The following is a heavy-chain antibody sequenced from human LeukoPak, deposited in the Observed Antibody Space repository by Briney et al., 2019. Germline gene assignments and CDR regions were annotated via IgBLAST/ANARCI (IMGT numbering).Heavy chain of an antibody. CDR3: AKSLTTALGY. J-gene: IGHJ4*02. Sequence: PGGSLRLSCAAYGFTFSSYSMNWVRQAPGKGLEWVSFISTSSSYIYYADSVKGRFTISRDNSKNTLYLQMNSLRAEDTAVYYCAKSLTTALGYWGQGTLVTVSS. V-gene: IGHV3-21*04. CDR1: GFTFSSYS. D-gene: IGHD4-17*01. CDR2: ISTSSSYI.